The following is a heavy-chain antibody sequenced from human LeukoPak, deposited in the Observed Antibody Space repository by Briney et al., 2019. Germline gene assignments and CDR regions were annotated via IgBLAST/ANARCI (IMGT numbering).Heavy chain of an antibody. V-gene: IGHV4-4*09. J-gene: IGHJ4*02. D-gene: IGHD2-2*01. Sequence: SETLSLTCTVSGGSISSYYWGWIRQPPGKGLEWTGYIYTSGSTNYNPSLKSRVTISVDTSKNQFSLKLSSVTAADTAVYYCARHSWTGSTSYFDYWGQGTLVTVSS. CDR3: ARHSWTGSTSYFDY. CDR1: GGSISSYY. CDR2: IYTSGST.